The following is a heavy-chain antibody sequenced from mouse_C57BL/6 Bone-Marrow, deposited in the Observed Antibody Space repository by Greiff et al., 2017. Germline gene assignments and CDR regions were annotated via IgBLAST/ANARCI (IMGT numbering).Heavy chain of an antibody. D-gene: IGHD3-2*02. Sequence: QVQLQQPGAELVKPGASVKLSCKASGYTFTSYWMHWVKQRPGQGLEWIGMIHPNSGSTNYNEKFKSKATLTVDTSSSTAYMQLSSLTSEDSAVYYCAREDSSGYLFAYWGQGTLVTVSA. J-gene: IGHJ3*01. CDR3: AREDSSGYLFAY. CDR1: GYTFTSYW. V-gene: IGHV1-64*01. CDR2: IHPNSGST.